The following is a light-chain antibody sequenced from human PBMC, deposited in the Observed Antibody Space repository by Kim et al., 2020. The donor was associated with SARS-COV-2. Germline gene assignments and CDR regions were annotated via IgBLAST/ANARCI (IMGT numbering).Light chain of an antibody. CDR3: QEYNSDFT. CDR1: QTISTW. J-gene: IGKJ3*01. CDR2: DAS. V-gene: IGKV1-5*01. Sequence: GDRVTITCRASQTISTWLAWYQQKPGKPPNALISDASSLESGVPSRFSGSGSGTESTLTISSLQPDDFATYYCQEYNSDFTFGPGTKVD.